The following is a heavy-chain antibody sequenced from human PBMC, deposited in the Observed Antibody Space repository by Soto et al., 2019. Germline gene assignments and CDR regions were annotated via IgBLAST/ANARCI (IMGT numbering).Heavy chain of an antibody. J-gene: IGHJ2*01. CDR2: SSSSRSP. CDR3: ARVFCTIFFFQAEDGIRDVRSVSAFLLNRSSDL. Sequence: KGLEWIGYSSSSRSPKYNPSLKGRVTISVDTSKNQISLNLTSVTAADTAVYYCARVFCTIFFFQAEDGIRDVRSVSAFLLNRSSDL. V-gene: IGHV4-59*01. D-gene: IGHD2-8*01.